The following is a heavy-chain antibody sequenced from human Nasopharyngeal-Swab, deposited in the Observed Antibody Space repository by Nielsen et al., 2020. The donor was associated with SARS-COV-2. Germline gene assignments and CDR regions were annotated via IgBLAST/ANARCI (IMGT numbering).Heavy chain of an antibody. V-gene: IGHV3-7*01. CDR1: GFTFSSYA. J-gene: IGHJ6*02. Sequence: GESLKISCVASGFTFSSYAMSWVRQAPGKGLEWVANIKQDGSDKYYVDSVKGRFTISRDNAKNSLYLQMNSLRAEDTAVYYCARSYVWGQGTTVTVSS. CDR3: ARSYV. CDR2: IKQDGSDK.